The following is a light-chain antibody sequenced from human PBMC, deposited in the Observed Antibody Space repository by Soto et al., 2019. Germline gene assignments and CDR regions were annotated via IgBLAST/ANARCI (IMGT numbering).Light chain of an antibody. V-gene: IGLV1-40*01. CDR2: GNT. CDR3: QSYDSSQSGPVV. CDR1: SSNIGAGYD. J-gene: IGLJ2*01. Sequence: QSVLTQPPSVSGAPGQRVTISCTGSSSNIGAGYDVHWYQQLPGTAPKLLIYGNTNRPSGVPDRFSGSKSGTSASLAITGLQAEDEADYYCQSYDSSQSGPVVFGGGTKVTVL.